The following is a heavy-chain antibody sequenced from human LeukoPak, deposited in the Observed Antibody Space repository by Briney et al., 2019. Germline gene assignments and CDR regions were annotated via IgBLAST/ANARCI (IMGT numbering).Heavy chain of an antibody. J-gene: IGHJ4*02. CDR1: GGSISPHY. V-gene: IGHV4-59*11. CDR2: IYYKGST. Sequence: PSETLSLTCTVSGGSISPHYWSWIRQVPGKGLEWIGYIYYKGSTNYNPSLKSRVTISVDTSKNQFSLRLSSVTTADTAVYYCAREGVGMIVVDWGQGTLVTVSS. D-gene: IGHD3-22*01. CDR3: AREGVGMIVVD.